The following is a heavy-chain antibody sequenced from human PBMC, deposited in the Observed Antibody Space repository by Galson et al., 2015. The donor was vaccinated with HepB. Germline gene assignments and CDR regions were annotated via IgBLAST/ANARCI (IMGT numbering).Heavy chain of an antibody. CDR2: ISYDGSNK. J-gene: IGHJ4*02. CDR3: AKAIGYTVAVAATFDY. CDR1: GFTFSSYA. D-gene: IGHD6-19*01. V-gene: IGHV3-30*04. Sequence: LRLSCAASGFTFSSYAMHWVRQAPGKGLEWVAVISYDGSNKYYADSVKGRFTISRDNSKNTLYLQMNSLRAEDTAVYYCAKAIGYTVAVAATFDYWGQGTLVTVSS.